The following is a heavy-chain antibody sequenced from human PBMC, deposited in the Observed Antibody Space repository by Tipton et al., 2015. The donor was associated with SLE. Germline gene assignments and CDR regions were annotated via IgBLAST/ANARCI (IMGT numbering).Heavy chain of an antibody. CDR2: VYLSGST. CDR1: GYSISSGYY. CDR3: VRDPSSSYTNWFDP. Sequence: TLSLTCTVSGYSISSGYYWGWIRQPPGKGLEWIGSVYLSGSTYYNPSLKSRVTISVDTSKNQFSLKVTSVTAADTAVYFCVRDPSSSYTNWFDPWGQGTRVTVSS. V-gene: IGHV4-38-2*02. D-gene: IGHD2-15*01. J-gene: IGHJ5*02.